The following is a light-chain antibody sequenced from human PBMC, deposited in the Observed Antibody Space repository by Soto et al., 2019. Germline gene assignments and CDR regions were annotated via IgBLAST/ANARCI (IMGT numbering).Light chain of an antibody. CDR1: QSVSSY. Sequence: IVLTQAPATLSSSPGEMATLSCRASQSVSSYLAWYQQKPGQAPRLLIYGASARALGIPARFSGSGSGTEFSFTVTSLQSEDFAVYYCQQYDQWPITFGQGTRLEIK. CDR2: GAS. J-gene: IGKJ5*01. V-gene: IGKV3-15*01. CDR3: QQYDQWPIT.